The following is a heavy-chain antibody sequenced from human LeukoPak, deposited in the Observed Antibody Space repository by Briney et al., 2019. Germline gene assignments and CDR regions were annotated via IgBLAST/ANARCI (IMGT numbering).Heavy chain of an antibody. D-gene: IGHD2/OR15-2a*01. V-gene: IGHV3-66*01. Sequence: GGSLTLSCAASRFTGNNNYWMWLRQAPGKGLELVAVIYVYGRTYYADYVQGRFTISRDNSKNMMYLQMNSLRADDTAVYYCARDVSSRHLDYWGQGTLVTVSS. J-gene: IGHJ4*02. CDR1: RFTGNNNY. CDR3: ARDVSSRHLDY. CDR2: IYVYGRT.